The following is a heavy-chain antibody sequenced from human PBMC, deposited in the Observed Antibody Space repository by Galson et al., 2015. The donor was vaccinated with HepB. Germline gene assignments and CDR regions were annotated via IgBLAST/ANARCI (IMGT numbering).Heavy chain of an antibody. V-gene: IGHV3-20*01. CDR1: GFTFDDYG. CDR2: INWNGGST. D-gene: IGHD3-22*01. CDR3: ARVGDPYYYDSSGYLFSGWFDP. J-gene: IGHJ5*02. Sequence: SLRLSCAASGFTFDDYGMSWVRQAPGKGLEWVSGINWNGGSTGYADSVKGRFTISRDNAKNSLYLQMNSLRAEDTALYHCARVGDPYYYDSSGYLFSGWFDPWGQGTLVTVSS.